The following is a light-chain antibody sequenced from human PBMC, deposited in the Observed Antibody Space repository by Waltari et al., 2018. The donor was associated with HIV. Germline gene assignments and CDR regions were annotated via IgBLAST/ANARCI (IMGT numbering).Light chain of an antibody. CDR1: QSVLYNSNSKNY. Sequence: DIVLTQSPDSLAVSLGERAPINCKASQSVLYNSNSKNYLSWYQQKPGQPPKLLIYRASTRESGVPDRFSGSGSGTDFTLTISGLQAEDVAVYYCHQYYTTPWAFGQGTKVEIK. CDR2: RAS. CDR3: HQYYTTPWA. V-gene: IGKV4-1*01. J-gene: IGKJ1*01.